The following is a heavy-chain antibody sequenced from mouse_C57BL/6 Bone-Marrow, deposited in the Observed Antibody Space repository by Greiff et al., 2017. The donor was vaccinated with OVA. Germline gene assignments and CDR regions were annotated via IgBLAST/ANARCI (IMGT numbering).Heavy chain of an antibody. J-gene: IGHJ3*01. CDR2: IYPYNGVS. CDR3: ARALYPAWFAD. D-gene: IGHD2-12*01. V-gene: IGHV1-31*01. Sequence: EVQLQQSGPELVKPGASVKISCKASGYSFTGYYMHWVKQSPGHILDWIGYIYPYNGVSSYNQNFKGKATLTVDKSSSTAYMELRSLTSEDSAVYYCARALYPAWFADWGQGTLVTVSA. CDR1: GYSFTGYY.